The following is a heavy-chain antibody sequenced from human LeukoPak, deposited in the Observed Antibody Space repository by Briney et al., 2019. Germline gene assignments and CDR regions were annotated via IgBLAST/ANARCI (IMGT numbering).Heavy chain of an antibody. CDR3: ARDHSSSWYFDY. CDR2: INAGNGNT. V-gene: IGHV1-3*01. CDR1: GYTFASYA. Sequence: ASVKVSCKASGYTFASYAMHWVRQAPGQRLEWMGWINAGNGNTKYSQKLQGRVTITRDTSATTAYMELSSLRSEDTAVYYCARDHSSSWYFDYSGQGTLVTVSS. D-gene: IGHD6-13*01. J-gene: IGHJ4*02.